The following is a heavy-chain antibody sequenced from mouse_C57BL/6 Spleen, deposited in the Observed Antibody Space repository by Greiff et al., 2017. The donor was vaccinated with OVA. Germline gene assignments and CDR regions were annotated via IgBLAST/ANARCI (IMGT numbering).Heavy chain of an antibody. CDR1: GYAFTNYL. V-gene: IGHV1-54*01. D-gene: IGHD1-1*01. CDR2: INPGSGGT. CDR3: ARGSSYGYAMDY. Sequence: VQLQQSGAELVRPGTSVKVSCKASGYAFTNYLIEWVKQRPGQGLEWIGVINPGSGGTNYNEKFKGKATLTADKPSSTAYMQLSSLTSEDSAVYFCARGSSYGYAMDYWGQGTSVTVSS. J-gene: IGHJ4*01.